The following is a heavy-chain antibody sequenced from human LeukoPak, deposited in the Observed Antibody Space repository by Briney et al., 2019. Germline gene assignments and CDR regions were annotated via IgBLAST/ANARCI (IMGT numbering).Heavy chain of an antibody. J-gene: IGHJ6*02. D-gene: IGHD6-13*01. CDR1: GFTFNIYG. Sequence: GGSLRLPCAASGFTFNIYGMHWVRQAPGKGLEWVAVISYDGSNKYYADSVKGRFTISRDNSKNTLFLQMNSLRGEDTAVYYCAKDPERSSPYYYYGMDVWGQGTTVTVSS. V-gene: IGHV3-30*18. CDR2: ISYDGSNK. CDR3: AKDPERSSPYYYYGMDV.